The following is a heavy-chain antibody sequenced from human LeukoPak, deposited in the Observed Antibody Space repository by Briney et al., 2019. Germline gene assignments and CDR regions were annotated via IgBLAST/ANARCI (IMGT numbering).Heavy chain of an antibody. J-gene: IGHJ4*02. CDR2: ISGSGGST. Sequence: GGSLRLSCEASAFTFSSYVMSWVRQAPGKGLEWVSAISGSGGSTYYADSVKGRFTISRDNVKNTLYLQMNSLRAEDTGIYYCARGSYREMDSWGQGTLVTVSS. CDR3: ARGSYREMDS. V-gene: IGHV3-23*01. D-gene: IGHD4-11*01. CDR1: AFTFSSYV.